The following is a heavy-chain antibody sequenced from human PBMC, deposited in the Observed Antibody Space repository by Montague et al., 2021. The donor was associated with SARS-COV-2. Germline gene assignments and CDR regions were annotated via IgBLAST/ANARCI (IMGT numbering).Heavy chain of an antibody. Sequence: SETLSLTYAVYGGSFSGYYCSWIRQPPGKGLEWIGEINHSGSTNYNPSLKSRVTISVDTSKNQFSLKLSSVTAADTAVYYCTREGYQVLWSDYYYYGMDVWGQGTTVTVSS. CDR1: GGSFSGYY. V-gene: IGHV4-34*01. J-gene: IGHJ6*02. CDR2: INHSGST. D-gene: IGHD2-2*01. CDR3: TREGYQVLWSDYYYYGMDV.